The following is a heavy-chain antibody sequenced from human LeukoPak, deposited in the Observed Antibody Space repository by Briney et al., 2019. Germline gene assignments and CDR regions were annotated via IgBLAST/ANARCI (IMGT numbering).Heavy chain of an antibody. CDR2: ISSSSSYI. CDR3: AKIVKAAPGLLDY. J-gene: IGHJ4*02. Sequence: PGGSLRLSCAASGFTLSSYSMNWVRQAPGKGLEWVSSISSSSSYIYYADSVKGRVTISRDNSKNTLYLQMNSLRADDTAVYYCAKIVKAAPGLLDYWGQGTLVTVS. D-gene: IGHD6-13*01. CDR1: GFTLSSYS. V-gene: IGHV3-21*04.